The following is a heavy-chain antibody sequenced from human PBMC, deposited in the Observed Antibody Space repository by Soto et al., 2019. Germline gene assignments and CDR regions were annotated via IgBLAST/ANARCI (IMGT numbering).Heavy chain of an antibody. CDR3: ARATDKWLEQQTAFDY. D-gene: IGHD3-22*01. CDR1: GGSISSDGYY. V-gene: IGHV4-31*03. J-gene: IGHJ4*02. CDR2: IYYSGST. Sequence: PSETLSLTCTVSGGSISSDGYYWSWIRQHPGKGLEWIGYIYYSGSTYYNPSLKSRVTISVDTSKNQFSLKLSSVTAADTAGYTCARATDKWLEQQTAFDYWGQGTLFSVSS.